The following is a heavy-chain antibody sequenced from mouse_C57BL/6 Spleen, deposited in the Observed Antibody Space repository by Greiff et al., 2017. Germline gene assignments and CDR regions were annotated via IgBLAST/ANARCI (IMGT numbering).Heavy chain of an antibody. J-gene: IGHJ2*01. CDR2: IYPGSGST. Sequence: VQLQQSGAELVKPGASVKMSCKASGYTFTSYWITWVKQRPGQGLEWIGDIYPGSGSTNYNEKFKSKATLTVDTSSSTAYMQLSSLTSEDSAVYYCARRDWDEYYFDYWGQGTTLTVSS. CDR3: ARRDWDEYYFDY. D-gene: IGHD4-1*01. CDR1: GYTFTSYW. V-gene: IGHV1-55*01.